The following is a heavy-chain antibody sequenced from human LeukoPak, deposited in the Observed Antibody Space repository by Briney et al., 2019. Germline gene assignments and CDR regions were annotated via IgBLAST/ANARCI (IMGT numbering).Heavy chain of an antibody. CDR1: GLTFSNGW. CDR3: TRDPNYYDSSGIDY. Sequence: GGSLRLSCAASGLTFSNGWMGWVRQAPGKGLDWVGRIKSKTDGGTTDYAAPVKGRFTISRDDSKNTLYLQMNSLKTEDTAVYYCTRDPNYYDSSGIDYWGPGTLVTVSS. V-gene: IGHV3-15*01. J-gene: IGHJ4*02. D-gene: IGHD3-22*01. CDR2: IKSKTDGGTT.